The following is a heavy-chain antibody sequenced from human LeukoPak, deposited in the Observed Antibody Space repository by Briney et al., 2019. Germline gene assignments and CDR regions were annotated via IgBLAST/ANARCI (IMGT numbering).Heavy chain of an antibody. J-gene: IGHJ4*02. V-gene: IGHV3-30*18. CDR2: ISYDGSHK. D-gene: IGHD3-22*01. Sequence: PGRSLRLSCAASGFIFSSYGMHWVRQAPGKGLEWVAIISYDGSHKDYADSVKVRFTISRDNSKNTLYLQMNSLRAEDTAVYYCAKTSSDYYYDSLGRYYFDYWGQGTLVSASS. CDR3: AKTSSDYYYDSLGRYYFDY. CDR1: GFIFSSYG.